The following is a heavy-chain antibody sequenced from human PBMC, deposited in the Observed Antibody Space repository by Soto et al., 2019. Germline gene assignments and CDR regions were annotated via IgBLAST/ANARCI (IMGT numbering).Heavy chain of an antibody. Sequence: GESLKISCKGSGYSFTSYWISWVRQMPGKGLEWMGRIDPSDSYTNYSPSFQGHVTISADKSISTAYLQWSSLKASDTAMYYCARLRIVVVPGDYYYYGMDVWGQGTTVTVSS. CDR2: IDPSDSYT. V-gene: IGHV5-10-1*01. J-gene: IGHJ6*02. CDR1: GYSFTSYW. D-gene: IGHD2-2*01. CDR3: ARLRIVVVPGDYYYYGMDV.